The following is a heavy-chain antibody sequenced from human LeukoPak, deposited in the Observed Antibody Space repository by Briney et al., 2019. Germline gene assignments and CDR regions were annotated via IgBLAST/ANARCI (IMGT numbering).Heavy chain of an antibody. J-gene: IGHJ4*02. CDR1: GFTFSSYE. CDR3: ARGSVVITYSPGFYFDY. CDR2: IYYSGST. D-gene: IGHD3-22*01. Sequence: GSLRLSCAASGFTFSSYEMNWVRQPPGKGLEWIGSIYYSGSTYYNPSLKSRVTISIDTSKNQFSLKLSSVTAADTALYYCARGSVVITYSPGFYFDYWGQGTLVTVSS. V-gene: IGHV4-39*01.